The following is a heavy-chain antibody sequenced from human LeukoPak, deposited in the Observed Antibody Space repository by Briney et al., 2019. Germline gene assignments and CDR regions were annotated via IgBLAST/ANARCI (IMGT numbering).Heavy chain of an antibody. Sequence: PGGSLRLSCAASGFTFSSYAMSWVRQAPGKGLEWVSAISGSGGSTYYADSVKGRFTISRDNSKNTLYLQMNSLRAEDTAVYYCAKDRDIVVVPAANGGRFDYWGQGTLVTVSS. CDR1: GFTFSSYA. CDR2: ISGSGGST. V-gene: IGHV3-23*01. D-gene: IGHD2-2*01. CDR3: AKDRDIVVVPAANGGRFDY. J-gene: IGHJ4*02.